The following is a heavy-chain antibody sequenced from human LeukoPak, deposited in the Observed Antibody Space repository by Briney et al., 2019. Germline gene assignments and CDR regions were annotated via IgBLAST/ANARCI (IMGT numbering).Heavy chain of an antibody. CDR3: ARGTSSYYFDY. Sequence: GGSLRLSCAASGFTFSSYSMNWVRQAPGKGLEWVSYITSSSSTIYYADSVKGRFTISRDNAKNSLYLQMNSLRAEDTAVYYCARGTSSYYFDYWGQGTLVTVSS. CDR2: ITSSSSTI. CDR1: GFTFSSYS. J-gene: IGHJ4*02. V-gene: IGHV3-48*01. D-gene: IGHD6-6*01.